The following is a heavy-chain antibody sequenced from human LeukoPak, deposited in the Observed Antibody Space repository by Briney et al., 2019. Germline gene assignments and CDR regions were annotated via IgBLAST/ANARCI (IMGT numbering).Heavy chain of an antibody. V-gene: IGHV4-39*01. CDR1: GGSISSSSYY. J-gene: IGHJ4*02. Sequence: SETLSLTCTVSGGSISSSSYYRGWIRQPPGKGLEWIGSIYYSGSTYYNPSLKSQVTISVDTSKNQFSLKLSSVTAADTAVYYWARLTSAFSEWELLAPDYWGQGTLVTVSS. CDR2: IYYSGST. CDR3: ARLTSAFSEWELLAPDY. D-gene: IGHD1-26*01.